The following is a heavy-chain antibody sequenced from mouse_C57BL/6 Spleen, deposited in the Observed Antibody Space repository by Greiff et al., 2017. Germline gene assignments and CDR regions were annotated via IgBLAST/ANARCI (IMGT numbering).Heavy chain of an antibody. CDR1: GYTFTSYW. D-gene: IGHD2-3*01. J-gene: IGHJ4*01. CDR3: ARNGYYDYAMDY. Sequence: QVHVKQPGAELVKPGASVKMSCKASGYTFTSYWITWVKQRPGQGLEWIGDIYPGSGSTNYNEKFKSKATLTVDTSSSTAYMQLSSLTSEDSAVYYCARNGYYDYAMDYWGQGTSVTVSS. CDR2: IYPGSGST. V-gene: IGHV1-55*01.